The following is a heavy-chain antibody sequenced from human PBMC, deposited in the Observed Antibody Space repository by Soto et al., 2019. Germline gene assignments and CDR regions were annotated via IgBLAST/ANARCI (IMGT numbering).Heavy chain of an antibody. CDR1: GFSLSTNGEG. D-gene: IGHD1-1*01. J-gene: IGHJ4*02. V-gene: IGHV2-5*02. Sequence: QITLKESGPTLVKPTQTLTLTCTFSGFSLSTNGEGVGWIRQPPGKALEWLALVYWDDDKRYSPSLKSRLTITKETSKNQVVLTMTNMDPVDTATYYCVHRRVQIFDFWGQGALVTVSS. CDR3: VHRRVQIFDF. CDR2: VYWDDDK.